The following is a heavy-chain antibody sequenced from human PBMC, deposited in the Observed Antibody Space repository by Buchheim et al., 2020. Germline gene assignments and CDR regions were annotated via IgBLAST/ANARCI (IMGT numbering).Heavy chain of an antibody. CDR1: GGSISSGGYS. V-gene: IGHV4-30-4*07. CDR3: ARGRTPIDY. D-gene: IGHD1-14*01. CDR2: IYYSGNT. J-gene: IGHJ4*02. Sequence: QVQLQESGPGQVKPSQTLSLTCAVSGGSISSGGYSWSWIRQPPGKGLEWIGYIYYSGNTYSSPSLKSRVTMSVNPSKHQFSLKLTSVTAADTAVYYCARGRTPIDYRGQGTL.